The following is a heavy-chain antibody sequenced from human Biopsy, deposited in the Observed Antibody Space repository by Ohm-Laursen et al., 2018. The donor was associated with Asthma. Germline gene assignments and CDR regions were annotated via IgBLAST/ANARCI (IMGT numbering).Heavy chain of an antibody. CDR2: ISYDGNHK. CDR1: GFMFRSFG. Sequence: SLRLPCAASGFMFRSFGMHWVRQAPGKGLGWVAVISYDGNHKFYEDSVKGRFTISRDNSKNTLYLQMNSLRTEDTAVYYCAKRRGYSGHDNDYWGQGTLVIVSS. CDR3: AKRRGYSGHDNDY. V-gene: IGHV3-30*18. D-gene: IGHD5-12*01. J-gene: IGHJ4*02.